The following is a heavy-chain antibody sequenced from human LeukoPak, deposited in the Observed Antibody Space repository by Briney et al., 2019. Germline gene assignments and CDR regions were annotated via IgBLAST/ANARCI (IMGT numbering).Heavy chain of an antibody. CDR2: ISSSSSSI. Sequence: GGSLRLSCAASGFTFSSYSMNWVRQAPGKGLEWVSSISSSSSSIYYADSVKGRFTISRDDAKNSLYLQMNSLRAEDTAVYYCARDNNFGSSGWYVDAFDIWGQGTMVTVSS. CDR3: ARDNNFGSSGWYVDAFDI. J-gene: IGHJ3*02. CDR1: GFTFSSYS. D-gene: IGHD6-19*01. V-gene: IGHV3-21*01.